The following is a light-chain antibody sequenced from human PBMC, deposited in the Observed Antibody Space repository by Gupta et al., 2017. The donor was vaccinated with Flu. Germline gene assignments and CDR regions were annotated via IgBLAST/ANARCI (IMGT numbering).Light chain of an antibody. Sequence: DTVMTQSLLSLPVTPGEPASISCRSNQSLLHSNGYNYLDWYLQKPGQSTQLLIYLGYNRASGVPDSFRGSGSGTDFTLKISRGEAEDVGVYYCMQAIRTPGKFGQGPKVEI. J-gene: IGKJ1*01. CDR3: MQAIRTPGK. CDR1: QSLLHSNGYNY. CDR2: LGY. V-gene: IGKV2-28*01.